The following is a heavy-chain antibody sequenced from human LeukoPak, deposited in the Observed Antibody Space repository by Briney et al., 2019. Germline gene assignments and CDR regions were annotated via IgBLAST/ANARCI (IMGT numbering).Heavy chain of an antibody. Sequence: GGSLRLSCAASGFTFSSYGMHWVRQAPGKGLEWVAFIRYDGSNKYYADSVKGRFTISRDNSKNTLYLQMNSLRAEDTAVYYCAKGPWYSSGWYGAIDYWGQGTLVAVSS. CDR2: IRYDGSNK. V-gene: IGHV3-30*02. D-gene: IGHD6-19*01. CDR1: GFTFSSYG. J-gene: IGHJ4*02. CDR3: AKGPWYSSGWYGAIDY.